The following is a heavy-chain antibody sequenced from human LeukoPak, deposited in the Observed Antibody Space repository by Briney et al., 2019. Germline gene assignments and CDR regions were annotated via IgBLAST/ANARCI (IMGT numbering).Heavy chain of an antibody. D-gene: IGHD3-16*01. Sequence: PSETLSLTCTVSGGSISGYYWTWIRQLPGKGLEWIGQIHYSGKADYNPSLRSRIAISVDTSKNQMSLKLSSVTAADTAVYYCARFGVYYDMGVWGQGTTVTVS. CDR3: ARFGVYYDMGV. CDR2: IHYSGKA. V-gene: IGHV4-59*01. CDR1: GGSISGYY. J-gene: IGHJ6*02.